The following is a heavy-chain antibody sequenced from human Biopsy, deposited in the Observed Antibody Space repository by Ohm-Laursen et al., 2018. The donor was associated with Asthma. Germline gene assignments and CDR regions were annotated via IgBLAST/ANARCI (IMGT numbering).Heavy chain of an antibody. D-gene: IGHD6-19*01. V-gene: IGHV3-53*01. J-gene: IGHJ4*02. CDR2: IYSGGTS. CDR3: ARGDSSGWSHYYFDY. Sequence: SLRLSCAASGFTVSRDHMFWVRQAPGKGLEWVSVIYSGGTSHTSDSVRGRFTISRDFSKNTPHLQMHSLRVKDTAVYYCARGDSSGWSHYYFDYWGQGTLVTVSS. CDR1: GFTVSRDH.